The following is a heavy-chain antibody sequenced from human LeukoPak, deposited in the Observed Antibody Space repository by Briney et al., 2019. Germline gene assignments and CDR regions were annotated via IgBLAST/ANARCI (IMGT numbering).Heavy chain of an antibody. CDR3: ARELGYCSGGSCYESGYYGMDV. CDR2: IIPIFGTA. J-gene: IGHJ6*02. V-gene: IGHV1-69*13. Sequence: GASVKVSCKASGGTFSSYAISWVRQAPGQGLEWMGGIIPIFGTANYAQKFQGRVTITADESTSTAYMELSSLTSEDTAVYYCARELGYCSGGSCYESGYYGMDVWGQGTTVTVSS. CDR1: GGTFSSYA. D-gene: IGHD2-15*01.